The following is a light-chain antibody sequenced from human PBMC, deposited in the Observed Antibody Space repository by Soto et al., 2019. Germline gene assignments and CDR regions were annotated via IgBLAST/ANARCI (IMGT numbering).Light chain of an antibody. CDR1: QSVSSSY. J-gene: IGKJ2*01. CDR3: QQYGGSPRT. V-gene: IGKV3-20*01. Sequence: ETVLTQSPGTLSLSPGERATLSCRASQSVSSSYLAWYQQKPGQAPRLLIYGASSRATGIPDRFSGSGSGPDFTLTISRLEPEDFAVYYCQQYGGSPRTFGQGTKLEIK. CDR2: GAS.